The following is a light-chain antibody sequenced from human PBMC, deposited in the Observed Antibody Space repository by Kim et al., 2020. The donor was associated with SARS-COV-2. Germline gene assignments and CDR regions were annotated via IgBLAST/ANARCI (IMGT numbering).Light chain of an antibody. V-gene: IGKV3-15*01. Sequence: VTPGERATLSCRASQSVSSNLAWYQQTPGQAPRLLIYGASTRATGIPARFSGSGSGTEFTLTISSLQSEDFAVYYCQQYNNWPAGSFGGGAKVEI. CDR3: QQYNNWPAGS. CDR2: GAS. J-gene: IGKJ4*01. CDR1: QSVSSN.